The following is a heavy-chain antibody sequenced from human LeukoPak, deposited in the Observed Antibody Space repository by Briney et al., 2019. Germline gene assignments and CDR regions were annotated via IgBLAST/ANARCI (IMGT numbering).Heavy chain of an antibody. CDR1: GFTFSSYG. Sequence: GGSLRLSCAASGFTFSSYGMHWVRQAPGKGLEWVAVILNDGSQEKYADSVKGRFTISRDNSKNTLFLQMNSLRAEDTAVYYCARDDALGDNALDIWGEGTMVTVSS. V-gene: IGHV3-33*01. CDR2: ILNDGSQE. CDR3: ARDDALGDNALDI. D-gene: IGHD3-16*01. J-gene: IGHJ3*02.